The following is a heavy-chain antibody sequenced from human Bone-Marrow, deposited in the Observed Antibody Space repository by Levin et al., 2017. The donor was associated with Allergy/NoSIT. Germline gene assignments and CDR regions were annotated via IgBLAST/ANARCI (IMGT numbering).Heavy chain of an antibody. V-gene: IGHV3-23*01. J-gene: IGHJ4*02. CDR2: ISGSGGST. D-gene: IGHD2-2*01. Sequence: ASVKVSCAASGFTFSSYAMSWVRQAPGKGLEWVSAISGSGGSTYYADSVKGRFTISRDNSKNTLYLQMNSLRAEDTAVYYCAKDIIVVVPAANPFDYWGQGTLVTVSS. CDR1: GFTFSSYA. CDR3: AKDIIVVVPAANPFDY.